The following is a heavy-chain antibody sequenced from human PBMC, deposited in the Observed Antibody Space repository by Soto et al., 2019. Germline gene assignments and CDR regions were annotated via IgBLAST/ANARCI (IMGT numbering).Heavy chain of an antibody. V-gene: IGHV3-33*06. D-gene: IGHD2-21*02. Sequence: QVQLVEAGGGVVQPGRSLRLSCGASGFTFSNYGMHWVRQTTGKGLEWVAAMWVDGSTTYYRDAVKGRFSISRDNSKNTLNRQMNSRRGDDTAVDYCAKDVDLATDSRSRTFDSWGQGTLVTVSS. CDR1: GFTFSNYG. CDR2: MWVDGSTT. CDR3: AKDVDLATDSRSRTFDS. J-gene: IGHJ4*02.